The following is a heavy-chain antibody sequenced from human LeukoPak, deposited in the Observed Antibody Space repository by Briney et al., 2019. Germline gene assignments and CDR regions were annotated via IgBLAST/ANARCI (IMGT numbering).Heavy chain of an antibody. J-gene: IGHJ4*02. CDR3: VKDNYGGIDF. CDR2: IHFDGSNT. D-gene: IGHD4-23*01. CDR1: GFTFSSYA. Sequence: GGSLRLSCAASGFTFSSYAMSWVRQAPGTGLEWVACIHFDGSNTYYADSVNGRFTISRDNANNTLYLQMNSLRAEDTAVYYCVKDNYGGIDFWGQGTLVTVSS. V-gene: IGHV3-30*02.